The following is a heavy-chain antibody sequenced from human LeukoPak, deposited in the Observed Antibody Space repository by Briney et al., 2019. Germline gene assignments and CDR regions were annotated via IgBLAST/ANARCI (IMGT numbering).Heavy chain of an antibody. J-gene: IGHJ4*02. CDR3: ARLVRGNWSYGFDY. Sequence: SETLSLTCTVSGGSISSSSYYWAWIRQPPGMGLEWIGSIYYSGSSYYNPSLKSQVTISVDTSKNQFSLRLSPVTAADTAVYYCARLVRGNWSYGFDYWGQGTLVTVSS. CDR2: IYYSGSS. D-gene: IGHD3-10*01. CDR1: GGSISSSSYY. V-gene: IGHV4-39*01.